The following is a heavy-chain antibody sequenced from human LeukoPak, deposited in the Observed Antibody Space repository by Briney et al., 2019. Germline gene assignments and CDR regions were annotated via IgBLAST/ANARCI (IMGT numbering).Heavy chain of an antibody. D-gene: IGHD3-10*01. Sequence: GGSLRLSCAASGFTFSSYAMHWVRQAPGKGLEWVAVIAYDGNNKYYADSVKGRITISRDNSKNTLYLQMNSLRAEDTAVYYCARPGPRGAFDYWGQGTLVTVSS. J-gene: IGHJ4*02. CDR3: ARPGPRGAFDY. CDR2: IAYDGNNK. CDR1: GFTFSSYA. V-gene: IGHV3-30*04.